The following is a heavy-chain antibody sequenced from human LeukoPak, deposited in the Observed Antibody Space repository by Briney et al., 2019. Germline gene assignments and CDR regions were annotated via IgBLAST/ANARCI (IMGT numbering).Heavy chain of an antibody. CDR1: GYTLTELS. CDR3: ATNGVTFGGVIVMGAFDI. CDR2: FDPEDGET. Sequence: ASVKVSCKVSGYTLTELSMHWVRQAPGKGLEWMGGFDPEDGETIYAKKFQGRVTMTEDTSTDIAYMELSSLRSEDTAVYYCATNGVTFGGVIVMGAFDIWGQGTMVTVSS. J-gene: IGHJ3*02. D-gene: IGHD3-16*02. V-gene: IGHV1-24*01.